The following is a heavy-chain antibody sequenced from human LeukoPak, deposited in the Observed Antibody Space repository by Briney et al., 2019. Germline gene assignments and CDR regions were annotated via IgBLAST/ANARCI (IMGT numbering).Heavy chain of an antibody. CDR1: GYTLTELS. CDR3: ATGYGDRNWFDP. D-gene: IGHD4-17*01. V-gene: IGHV1-24*01. J-gene: IGHJ5*02. Sequence: ASVKVSCKVSGYTLTELSMHWVRQAPGKGLEWMGGFDPEDGETIYAQKFQGRVTMTEDTSTDTAYMELSSLRSEDTAVYYCATGYGDRNWFDPWGQGTLVTVSS. CDR2: FDPEDGET.